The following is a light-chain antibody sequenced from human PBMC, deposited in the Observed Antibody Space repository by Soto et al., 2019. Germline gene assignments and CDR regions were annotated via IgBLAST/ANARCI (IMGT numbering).Light chain of an antibody. CDR2: EAT. Sequence: QSALTQPASVSGSPGQSITISCSDTNTDVGKYDIVSWYQHHPGNAPKLIIYEATERPSGVSTRFSGSRSGNTASLTISGLQTEDEAHYYCCSYVGTSPVVFGAGTKLTVL. J-gene: IGLJ2*01. CDR1: NTDVGKYDI. V-gene: IGLV2-23*01. CDR3: CSYVGTSPVV.